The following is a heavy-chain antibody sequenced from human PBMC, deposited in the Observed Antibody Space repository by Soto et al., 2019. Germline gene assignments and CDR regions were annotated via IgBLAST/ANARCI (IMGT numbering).Heavy chain of an antibody. CDR2: IYYSGST. Sequence: SETLSITCTVSGGSIGSSSYYWGWIRQPPGKGLEWIGSIYYSGSTYYNPSLKSRVTISVDTSKNQFSLKLSSVTAADTAVYYWARHQSHITSYVDPRGQETLVTLSS. CDR1: GGSIGSSSYY. CDR3: ARHQSHITSYVDP. D-gene: IGHD2-2*01. J-gene: IGHJ5*02. V-gene: IGHV4-39*01.